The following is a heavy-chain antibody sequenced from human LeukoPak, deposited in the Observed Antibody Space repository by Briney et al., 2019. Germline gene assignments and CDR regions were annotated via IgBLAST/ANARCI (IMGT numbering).Heavy chain of an antibody. CDR3: ARDFQQLVSSFSWFDP. V-gene: IGHV1-2*02. D-gene: IGHD6-13*01. Sequence: ASVKASCKASGYTFTGYYMHWVRQAPGQGLEWMGWINPNSGGTNYAQKFQGRVTMTRDTSISTAYMELSRLRSDDTAVYYCARDFQQLVSSFSWFDPWGQGTLVTVSS. CDR2: INPNSGGT. J-gene: IGHJ5*02. CDR1: GYTFTGYY.